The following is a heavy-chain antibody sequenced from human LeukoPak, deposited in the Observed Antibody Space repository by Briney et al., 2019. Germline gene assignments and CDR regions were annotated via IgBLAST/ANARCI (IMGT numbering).Heavy chain of an antibody. J-gene: IGHJ4*02. CDR1: GYSFTSYW. CDR2: IYPVYSDT. V-gene: IGHV5-51*01. Sequence: GESLKISCKGSGYSFTSYWIGWVRQMPGKGLGWMGIIYPVYSDTRYSPSFQRQVTISADKSISTAYLQWRSLKASYTAMYYCARVQAATWSIIYFDYWGQGPLVTVSS. CDR3: ARVQAATWSIIYFDY. D-gene: IGHD2-2*01.